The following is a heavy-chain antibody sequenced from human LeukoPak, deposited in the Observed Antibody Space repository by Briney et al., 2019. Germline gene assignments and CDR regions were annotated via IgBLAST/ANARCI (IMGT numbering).Heavy chain of an antibody. CDR3: ATGVPPHMVRGYHYYYYMDV. D-gene: IGHD3-10*01. CDR2: ISAYNGNT. Sequence: GASVTVSCKASGYTFTSYGISWVRQAPGQGLEWMGWISAYNGNTNYAQKLQGRVTMTTDTSTSTAYMELSSLRSEDTAVYYCATGVPPHMVRGYHYYYYMDVWGKGTTVTVSS. J-gene: IGHJ6*03. V-gene: IGHV1-18*01. CDR1: GYTFTSYG.